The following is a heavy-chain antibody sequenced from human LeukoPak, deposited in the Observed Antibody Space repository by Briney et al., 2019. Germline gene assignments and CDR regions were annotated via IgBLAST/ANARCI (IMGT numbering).Heavy chain of an antibody. V-gene: IGHV7-4-1*02. J-gene: IGHJ3*02. D-gene: IGHD4-17*01. Sequence: WASVKVSCKASGYTFTSYAMNWVRQAPGQGLEWMGWINTNTGNPTYAQGFTGRFVFSLDTSVSTAYLQISSLKAEDTAVYYCAREQGGQLHYGERAFDIWGQGTMVTVSS. CDR3: AREQGGQLHYGERAFDI. CDR1: GYTFTSYA. CDR2: INTNTGNP.